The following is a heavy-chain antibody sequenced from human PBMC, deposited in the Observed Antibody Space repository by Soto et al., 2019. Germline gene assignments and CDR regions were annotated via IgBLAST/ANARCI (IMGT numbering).Heavy chain of an antibody. Sequence: SVKVSCKASGGTFSSYAISWVRQAPGQGLEWMGGIIPIFGTANYAQKFQGRVTITADKSTSTAYMELSSLRSEDTAVYYCERGREKDDILTGYYSYYLDYWGQGTLGTVSS. D-gene: IGHD3-9*01. CDR1: GGTFSSYA. CDR3: ERGREKDDILTGYYSYYLDY. CDR2: IIPIFGTA. J-gene: IGHJ4*02. V-gene: IGHV1-69*06.